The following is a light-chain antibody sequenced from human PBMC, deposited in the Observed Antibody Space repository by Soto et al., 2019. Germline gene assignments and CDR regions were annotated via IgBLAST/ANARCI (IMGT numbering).Light chain of an antibody. J-gene: IGKJ1*01. CDR3: QQYGSSPRT. Sequence: EIVLTQSPGTLSLSPGERATLSCRASQSFINIYLAWYQQKPGQAPRLLIFGASSRATGIPDRFTGSGSGTDFTLTVGRLEPEDFALYYCQQYGSSPRTFGQGTKVDIK. CDR1: QSFINIY. CDR2: GAS. V-gene: IGKV3-20*01.